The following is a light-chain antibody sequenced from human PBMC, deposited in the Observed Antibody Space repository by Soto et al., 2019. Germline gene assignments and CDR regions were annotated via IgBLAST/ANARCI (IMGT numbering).Light chain of an antibody. V-gene: IGKV3-20*01. CDR1: QAVSSTY. J-gene: IGKJ2*01. CDR3: QLYSNSPPMYT. Sequence: EIVLTQSPDTLSLSPGERATLSCRASQAVSSTYLAWYQQRLGQAPRLLIFGASSRATGIPDRFSGSGSGTDFTLSISRLEPEDFAVYYCQLYSNSPPMYTFGKGTKVDIK. CDR2: GAS.